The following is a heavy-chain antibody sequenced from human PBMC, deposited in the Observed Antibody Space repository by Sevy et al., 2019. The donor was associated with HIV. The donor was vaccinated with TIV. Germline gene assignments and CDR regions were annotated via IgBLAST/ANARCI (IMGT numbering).Heavy chain of an antibody. V-gene: IGHV3-30-3*01. CDR2: ISYDGSNK. Sequence: GGSLRLFCAASGFTFSSYAMHWVRQAPGKGLEWVAVISYDGSNKYYADSVKGRFTISRDNSKNTLYLQMNSLRAEDTAVYYCARRFGGYSDAFDIWGQGTMVTVSS. D-gene: IGHD3-10*01. CDR1: GFTFSSYA. J-gene: IGHJ3*02. CDR3: ARRFGGYSDAFDI.